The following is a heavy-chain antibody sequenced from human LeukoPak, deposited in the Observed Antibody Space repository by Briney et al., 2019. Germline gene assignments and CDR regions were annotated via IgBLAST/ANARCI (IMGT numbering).Heavy chain of an antibody. J-gene: IGHJ5*02. Sequence: SETLSLTCTVSSDSISSYYWNWIRQPPGKGLEWIGYIHYSGSPNYNPSLRSRVAISVDTSKNQFSLKLSFVTAADTAVYYCAKGAKYPLGQPPRYNWFDPWGQGTLVTVSS. CDR3: AKGAKYPLGQPPRYNWFDP. D-gene: IGHD3-16*01. CDR1: SDSISSYY. V-gene: IGHV4-59*01. CDR2: IHYSGSP.